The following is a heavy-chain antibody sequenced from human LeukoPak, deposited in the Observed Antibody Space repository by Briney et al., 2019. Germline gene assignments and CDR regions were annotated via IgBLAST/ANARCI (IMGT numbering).Heavy chain of an antibody. J-gene: IGHJ4*02. CDR2: ISVYSGST. CDR3: ASNTGSDSTGYVY. Sequence: ASVKVSCKASGYTFINYGITWVRQAPGQGLEWMGWISVYSGSTDYAQKLQGRVTVTTDTSTSTAYMELRSLRSDDTAVYYCASNTGSDSTGYVYWGQGTLLTVSS. D-gene: IGHD3-22*01. V-gene: IGHV1-18*01. CDR1: GYTFINYG.